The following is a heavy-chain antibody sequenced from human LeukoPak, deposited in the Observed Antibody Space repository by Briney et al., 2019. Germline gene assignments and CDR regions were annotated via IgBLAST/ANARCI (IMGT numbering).Heavy chain of an antibody. Sequence: SETLSLTCAVYGGSSSGYYWSWIRQPPGKGLEWIGEINHSGSTNYNPSLKSRVTISVDTSRNQFSLKLSSVTAADTAMYYCAREVADYGGYYYYHYMDVWGKGTTVTISS. J-gene: IGHJ6*03. CDR2: INHSGST. CDR1: GGSSSGYY. D-gene: IGHD4-23*01. CDR3: AREVADYGGYYYYHYMDV. V-gene: IGHV4-34*01.